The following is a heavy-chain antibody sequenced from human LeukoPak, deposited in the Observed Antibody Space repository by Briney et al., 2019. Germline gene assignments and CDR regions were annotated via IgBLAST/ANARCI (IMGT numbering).Heavy chain of an antibody. V-gene: IGHV3-30-3*01. J-gene: IGHJ4*02. Sequence: PGGSLRLSCAASGFTFSSYAMHWVRQAPGKGLEWVAVISYDGSNKYYADSVKGRFTISRDNARNTVYLQMTSLRAEDSAVYFCAKDWLYRLDMWGQGALVTVSS. CDR1: GFTFSSYA. CDR2: ISYDGSNK. D-gene: IGHD3-9*01. CDR3: AKDWLYRLDM.